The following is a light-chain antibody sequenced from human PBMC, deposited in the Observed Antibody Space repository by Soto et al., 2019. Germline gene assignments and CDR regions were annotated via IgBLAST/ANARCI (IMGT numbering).Light chain of an antibody. CDR1: QSITRF. V-gene: IGKV1-39*01. Sequence: DIQMTQSPSSLSASVGDRVTITCRASQSITRFLNWYQQKPGKAPKLLIYAASSLQSGVPSRFSGSGSGTDFTLTISSLQPEDFATYYCQQHYSPPPITFGQGTRLEIK. CDR2: AAS. J-gene: IGKJ5*01. CDR3: QQHYSPPPIT.